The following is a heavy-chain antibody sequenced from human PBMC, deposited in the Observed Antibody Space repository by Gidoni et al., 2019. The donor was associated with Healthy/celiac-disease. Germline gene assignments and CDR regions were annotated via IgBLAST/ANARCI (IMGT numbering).Heavy chain of an antibody. V-gene: IGHV3-30*18. CDR1: GFTFSIYG. Sequence: QVQLVESGGGVVQPGRSLRLSCAASGFTFSIYGMHWVRQAPGKGLEWVAVISYDGSNKYYADSVKGRFTISRDNSKNTLYLQMNSLRAEDTAVYYCAKDRGVAGDYYFDYWGQGTLVTVSS. D-gene: IGHD6-19*01. CDR2: ISYDGSNK. CDR3: AKDRGVAGDYYFDY. J-gene: IGHJ4*02.